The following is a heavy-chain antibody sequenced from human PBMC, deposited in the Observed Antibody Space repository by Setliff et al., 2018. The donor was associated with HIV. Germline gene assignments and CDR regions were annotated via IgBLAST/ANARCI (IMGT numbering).Heavy chain of an antibody. Sequence: SETLSLTCAVSGDSMSSGDYSWNWIRQSPGKGLEWIGYIYPSGCTYYNPSLKNRVTMSIDRSKKQFSLNLSSVTAADTALYFCVREGAGSGSYYLDFWGQGILVTVSS. CDR2: IYPSGCT. J-gene: IGHJ4*02. CDR1: GDSMSSGDYS. D-gene: IGHD3-10*01. V-gene: IGHV4-30-2*06. CDR3: VREGAGSGSYYLDF.